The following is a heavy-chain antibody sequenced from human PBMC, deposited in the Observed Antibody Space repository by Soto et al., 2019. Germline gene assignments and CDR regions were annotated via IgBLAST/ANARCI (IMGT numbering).Heavy chain of an antibody. CDR1: GSSICSSIFY. J-gene: IGHJ6*02. D-gene: IGHD3-10*01. V-gene: IGHV4-39*01. CDR2: IYYSGNT. Sequence: PSYTLSLTCPVFGSSICSSIFYWGSIRQPPVTGLEWIGSIYYSGNTYYNPSLKSRVTISVDTSKNQLSLKLSSVTAADTAVYYCARHLNYYGSGSYGAYYYGMDVWGQGTTVS. CDR3: ARHLNYYGSGSYGAYYYGMDV.